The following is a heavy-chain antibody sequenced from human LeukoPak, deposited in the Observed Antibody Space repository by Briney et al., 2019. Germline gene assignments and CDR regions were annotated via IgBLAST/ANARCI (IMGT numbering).Heavy chain of an antibody. J-gene: IGHJ4*02. CDR3: AYTNHYYFD. D-gene: IGHD2/OR15-2a*01. CDR2: ICSEGTT. CDR1: GGSIGRAHFC. Sequence: SETLSLTCSVSGGSIGRAHFCWAWVRQSPVKGLEWTGSICSEGTTYYDPSLRSRVTLSVDTSTNQFSLKLSSVTAADTAVYYCAYTNHYYFDWGQGTLVTVSS. V-gene: IGHV4-39*01.